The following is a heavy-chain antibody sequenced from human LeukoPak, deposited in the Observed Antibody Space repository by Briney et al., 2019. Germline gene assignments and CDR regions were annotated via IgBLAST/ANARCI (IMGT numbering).Heavy chain of an antibody. Sequence: GASVKVSCKASGYTFTGYYMHWVRQAPGQGLEWMGWISPNSGGTNYAQKFQGRVTMTRDTSISTAYMELSRLRSDDTAVYYCARARSTHDHAFDIWGQGTMVTVSS. D-gene: IGHD3-16*02. J-gene: IGHJ3*02. CDR3: ARARSTHDHAFDI. V-gene: IGHV1-2*02. CDR1: GYTFTGYY. CDR2: ISPNSGGT.